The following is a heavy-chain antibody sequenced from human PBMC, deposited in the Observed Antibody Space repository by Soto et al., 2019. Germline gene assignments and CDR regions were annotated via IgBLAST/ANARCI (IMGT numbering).Heavy chain of an antibody. CDR3: ARDLGSPNDYCDILTGYYLPFDY. Sequence: ASVKLYCKASGYTFTSYGISWVRQAPRQGLEWMGWISAYNGNTNYAQKLQGRVTMTTDTSTSTAYMELRSLRSDDTAVYYCARDLGSPNDYCDILTGYYLPFDYWGQGTLVTVSS. V-gene: IGHV1-18*01. CDR1: GYTFTSYG. CDR2: ISAYNGNT. D-gene: IGHD3-9*01. J-gene: IGHJ4*02.